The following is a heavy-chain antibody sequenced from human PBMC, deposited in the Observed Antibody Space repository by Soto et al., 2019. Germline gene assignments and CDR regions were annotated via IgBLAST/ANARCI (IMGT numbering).Heavy chain of an antibody. Sequence: PGESLKSSCKGSGYSFAGYWITWVRQKPGTDLEWMGRIDPSDSQTYYSPSFRGHVTISVTKSITTVFLQWSSLRASDTAMYYCARQIYDSDTGPNFQYYFDSWGQGXPVTVSS. CDR2: IDPSDSQT. D-gene: IGHD3-22*01. CDR3: ARQIYDSDTGPNFQYYFDS. CDR1: GYSFAGYW. J-gene: IGHJ4*02. V-gene: IGHV5-10-1*01.